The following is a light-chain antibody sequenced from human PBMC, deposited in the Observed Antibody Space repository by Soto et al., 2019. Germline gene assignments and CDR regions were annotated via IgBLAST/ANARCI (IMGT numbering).Light chain of an antibody. Sequence: DIQVTHSPSTLSGSVGDRRAVTCGASHSIGTWLAWYQQKPGKAPKLLIFDASTLESGVPSRFSGSGSGTDFTLTISSLQPDDFATYYCQQYSDSPRAFGQGTKVDIK. J-gene: IGKJ1*01. CDR1: HSIGTW. V-gene: IGKV1-5*01. CDR2: DAS. CDR3: QQYSDSPRA.